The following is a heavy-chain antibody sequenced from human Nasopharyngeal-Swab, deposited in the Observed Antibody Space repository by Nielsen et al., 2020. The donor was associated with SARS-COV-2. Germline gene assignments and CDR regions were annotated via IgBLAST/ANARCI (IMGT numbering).Heavy chain of an antibody. CDR3: ARGGVGYGDWNV. Sequence: WIRQPPRKGLVWVSRINSDGSSTSCADSVKGRFTISRDNAKNTLYLQMNSLRAEDTAVYYCARGGVGYGDWNVWGQGTTVTVSS. J-gene: IGHJ6*02. CDR2: INSDGSST. V-gene: IGHV3-74*01. D-gene: IGHD4-17*01.